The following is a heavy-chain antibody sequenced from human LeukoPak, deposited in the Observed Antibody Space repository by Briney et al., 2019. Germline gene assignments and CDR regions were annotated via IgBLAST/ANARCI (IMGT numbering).Heavy chain of an antibody. CDR1: GYSFTSYW. V-gene: IGHV5-51*01. CDR2: IYPGDSDI. Sequence: GESLKISCKGSGYSFTSYWIGWVRQMPGEGLEWMGIIYPGDSDIRYSPSLQGQVTISADKSISTAYLQWSTLKASDTAMYYCARSIAAAFDWFDPWGQGTLVTVSS. D-gene: IGHD6-13*01. CDR3: ARSIAAAFDWFDP. J-gene: IGHJ5*02.